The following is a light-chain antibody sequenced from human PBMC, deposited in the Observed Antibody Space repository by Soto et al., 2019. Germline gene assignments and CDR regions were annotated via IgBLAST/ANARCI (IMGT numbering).Light chain of an antibody. CDR1: QSVSSY. Sequence: EIVLTQSPATLSLSPGERATLSCRASQSVSSYLAWYQQKPGQAPRLLIYDASNRATGIPARFSGSGSGTDFTLTISSLEPEDFAVYYCQQRSNQGITFGRGTRLEIK. V-gene: IGKV3-11*01. CDR3: QQRSNQGIT. J-gene: IGKJ5*01. CDR2: DAS.